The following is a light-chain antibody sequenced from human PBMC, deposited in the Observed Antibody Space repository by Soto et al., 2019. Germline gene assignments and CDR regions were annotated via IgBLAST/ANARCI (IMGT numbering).Light chain of an antibody. CDR3: ETWDSNTRV. V-gene: IGLV4-60*02. CDR2: LEGSGTY. CDR1: SGHSSYI. J-gene: IGLJ3*02. Sequence: QSVLTQSSSASASLGSSVKLTCTLSSGHSSYIIAWHQQQPGKAPRSLMKLEGSGTYNKVSGVPDRFSGSSSGADRYLTISNLQFEDEADYYCETWDSNTRVFGGGTQLTVL.